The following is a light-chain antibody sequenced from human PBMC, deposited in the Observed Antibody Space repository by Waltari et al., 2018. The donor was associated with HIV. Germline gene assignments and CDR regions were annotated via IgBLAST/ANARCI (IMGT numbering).Light chain of an antibody. CDR1: NIGTKS. CDR2: DDR. V-gene: IGLV3-21*02. CDR3: QVWDGSSDHWV. J-gene: IGLJ3*02. Sequence: SYVLTQPPSVSVAPGQTARITCGGDNIGTKSVHWYQQNPGQAPVLVVYDDRDRPSGIPERFSGSNSGNTATLTVSRVEVGDEADYYCQVWDGSSDHWVFGGGTKLTAL.